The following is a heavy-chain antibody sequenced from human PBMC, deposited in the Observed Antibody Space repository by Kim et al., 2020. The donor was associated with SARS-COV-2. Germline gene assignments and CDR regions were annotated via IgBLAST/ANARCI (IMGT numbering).Heavy chain of an antibody. J-gene: IGHJ4*02. V-gene: IGHV7-4-1*02. CDR2: TNTKNGES. CDR1: GDMFTSFG. Sequence: ASVKVSCKASGDMFTSFGMNWVRQAPGQGLQWMGWTNTKNGESSYAQGFTGRFVFSWDTSVSTASLQISSLKAEDTAIYYCAPSGTFRFDYWGQGTLVTFSS. D-gene: IGHD1-26*01. CDR3: APSGTFRFDY.